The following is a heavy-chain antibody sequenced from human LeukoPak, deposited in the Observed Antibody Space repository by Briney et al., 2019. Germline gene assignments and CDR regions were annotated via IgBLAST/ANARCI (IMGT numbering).Heavy chain of an antibody. J-gene: IGHJ4*02. D-gene: IGHD3-22*01. CDR3: ARGFTYDSSGFYPTDY. CDR2: INGDGSYT. CDR1: GFTFNSYW. V-gene: IGHV3-74*01. Sequence: GSLRLSCAASGFTFNSYWMHWVRQAPGKGLVWVSHINGDGSYTNYADSMQGRFTISRDTAKNTLYLQMNSLRVDDTAVYYCARGFTYDSSGFYPTDYWGQGTLVTVSS.